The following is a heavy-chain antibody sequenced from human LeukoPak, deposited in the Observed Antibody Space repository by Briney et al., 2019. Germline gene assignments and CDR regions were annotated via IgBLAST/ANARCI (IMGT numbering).Heavy chain of an antibody. D-gene: IGHD6-19*01. V-gene: IGHV3-53*01. J-gene: IGHJ6*03. CDR2: IYSGGST. CDR1: GFTVSSNY. CDR3: ARDYSSGWYDGYYMDV. Sequence: GGSLRLSCAASGFTVSSNYMSWVRQAPGKGLEWVSVIYSGGSTYYADSVKGRFTISRDNAKNSLYLQMNSLRAEDTAVYYCARDYSSGWYDGYYMDVWGKGTTVTVSS.